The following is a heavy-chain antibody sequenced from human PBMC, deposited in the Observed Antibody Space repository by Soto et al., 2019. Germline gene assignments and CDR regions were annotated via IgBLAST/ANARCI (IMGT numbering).Heavy chain of an antibody. CDR1: DGSISSYY. J-gene: IGHJ4*02. CDR2: IYYSGST. V-gene: IGHV4-59*01. CDR3: ARVGHRDYNFWSSFCDC. D-gene: IGHD3-3*01. Sequence: SETLSLTCTVSDGSISSYYWSWIRQPPGKGLEWIGYIYYSGSTNYNPSLKSRVTISVDTSKNQFSLKLSSVTAAATAVSYCARVGHRDYNFWSSFCDCWGQGARVTVSS.